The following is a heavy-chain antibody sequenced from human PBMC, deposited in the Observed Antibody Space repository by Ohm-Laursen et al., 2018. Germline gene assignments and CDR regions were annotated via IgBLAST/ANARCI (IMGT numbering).Heavy chain of an antibody. V-gene: IGHV4-61*01. CDR2: IYYSGST. Sequence: SQTLSLTCAVSGGSVSSGSFYWTWIRQPPGKGLEWIGYIYYSGSTNYNPSLKSRVTISLDTSKNQFSLKLSSVTAADTAVYYCARDPNGSVLNDAFDIWGQGTMVTVSS. CDR1: GGSVSSGSFY. CDR3: ARDPNGSVLNDAFDI. J-gene: IGHJ3*02. D-gene: IGHD2-8*01.